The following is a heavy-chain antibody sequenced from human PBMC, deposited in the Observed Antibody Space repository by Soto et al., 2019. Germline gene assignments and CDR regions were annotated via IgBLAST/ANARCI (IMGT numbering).Heavy chain of an antibody. V-gene: IGHV6-1*01. J-gene: IGHJ4*02. D-gene: IGHD2-15*01. CDR2: TYYRSQWYY. CDR3: VRLIGNSWLDQ. Sequence: QVQLQQSGPELVKPSQTLSLPWPTSGDGVSRNIVPWNWIRQPPWEGLEWLGRTYYRSQWYYDYAVSVKSRISINPDTSKNQFSLQLDSLTPEDTAVYFCVRLIGNSWLDQWGQGTLVTVSS. CDR1: GDGVSRNIVP.